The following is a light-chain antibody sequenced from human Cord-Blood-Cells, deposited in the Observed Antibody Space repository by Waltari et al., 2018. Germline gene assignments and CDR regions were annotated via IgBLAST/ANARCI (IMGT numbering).Light chain of an antibody. V-gene: IGLV2-23*01. CDR1: SSDVGSYNL. Sequence: QSALTQPASVSGSPGQSITISCTGTSSDVGSYNLVSWYQQHPGKAPKLMIYEGSDRPSGVSNRLSGSKSGNTASLTISGLQAEDEADYYCCSYAGSSTHVVFGGGTKLTVL. CDR3: CSYAGSSTHVV. CDR2: EGS. J-gene: IGLJ2*01.